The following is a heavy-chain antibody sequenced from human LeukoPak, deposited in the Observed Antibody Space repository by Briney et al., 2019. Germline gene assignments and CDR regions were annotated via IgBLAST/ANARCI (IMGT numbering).Heavy chain of an antibody. CDR3: SNGFYSSSY. CDR1: GFPFTSYW. D-gene: IGHD6-13*01. V-gene: IGHV3-7*01. Sequence: GGSLRLSCAASGFPFTSYWMAWVRQGPGKGLEWLANIKQDGSETYYLDSVRGRFTVSRDNAKSSLYLQMNSLRAEDTAVYYCSNGFYSSSYWGQGTLVTVSS. CDR2: IKQDGSET. J-gene: IGHJ4*02.